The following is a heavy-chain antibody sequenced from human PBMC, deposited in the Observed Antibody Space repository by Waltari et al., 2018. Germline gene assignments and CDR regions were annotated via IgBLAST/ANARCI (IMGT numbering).Heavy chain of an antibody. Sequence: VQLVQSGAEVRKPGASVNVSFQTSGYTFSTNYIHWLRQAPGQGIEWMGVFYPSDGGTNYAQKLQGRGTMTSDTSTSTVYLEWSSLRSEDTAVYYCARRSLLRFLDYWGQGTLVTVSS. CDR3: ARRSLLRFLDY. D-gene: IGHD3-3*01. CDR2: FYPSDGGT. V-gene: IGHV1-46*04. J-gene: IGHJ4*02. CDR1: GYTFSTNY.